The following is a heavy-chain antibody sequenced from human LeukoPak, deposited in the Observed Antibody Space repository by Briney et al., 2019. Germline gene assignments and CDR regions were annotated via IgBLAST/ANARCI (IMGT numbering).Heavy chain of an antibody. CDR1: GYTFTRYD. J-gene: IGHJ4*02. Sequence: GASVKVSCKASGYTFTRYDINWVRQATGQGLEWMGWMNPNSGNTGYAQKFQGRVTMTRNTSISTAYMELSSLRSEDTAVYYCARGGGYYYDSSGYPHEGDYWGQGTLVTVSS. CDR2: MNPNSGNT. D-gene: IGHD3-22*01. CDR3: ARGGGYYYDSSGYPHEGDY. V-gene: IGHV1-8*01.